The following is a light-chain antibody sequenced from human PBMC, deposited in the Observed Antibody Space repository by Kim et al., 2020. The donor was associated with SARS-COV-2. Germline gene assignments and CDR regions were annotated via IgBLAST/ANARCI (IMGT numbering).Light chain of an antibody. CDR2: DAT. Sequence: SPGERATLSCRASQTIKNKLVWYQQKPGQAPRLLIYDATTRATGVPDRFIGSGSETDFTLTISSLQSEDFAVYYCQQSYDWPPLTFGQGTKVDIK. V-gene: IGKV3-15*01. CDR1: QTIKNK. CDR3: QQSYDWPPLT. J-gene: IGKJ1*01.